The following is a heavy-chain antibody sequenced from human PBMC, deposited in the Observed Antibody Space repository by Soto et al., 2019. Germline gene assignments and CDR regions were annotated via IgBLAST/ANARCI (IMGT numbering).Heavy chain of an antibody. CDR2: IKSKTDGGTT. V-gene: IGHV3-15*01. CDR3: PLYDSYDAFDI. D-gene: IGHD3-22*01. J-gene: IGHJ3*02. CDR1: GFTFSNAW. Sequence: GSRRRSCAASGFTFSNAWMSWVRQAPGKGLEWVGRIKSKTDGGTTDYAAPVKGRFTISRDDSKNTLYLQMNSLKTEDTAVYYCPLYDSYDAFDIWGQGTMVTVSS.